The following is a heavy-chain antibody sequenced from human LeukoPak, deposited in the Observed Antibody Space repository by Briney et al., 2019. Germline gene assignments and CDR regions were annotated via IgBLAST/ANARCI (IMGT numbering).Heavy chain of an antibody. J-gene: IGHJ5*01. D-gene: IGHD3-16*01. Sequence: GGSLRLSCAGSGFSVSNYYMNWVRQAPGKGLEWVSLIRDSGETFYADSVKGRFTISGDNSKNTVYLQMNRLRVEDTAVYLCARDRSVTQVWVEFDSWGQGTLVTVSS. CDR1: GFSVSNYY. V-gene: IGHV3-66*03. CDR3: ARDRSVTQVWVEFDS. CDR2: IRDSGET.